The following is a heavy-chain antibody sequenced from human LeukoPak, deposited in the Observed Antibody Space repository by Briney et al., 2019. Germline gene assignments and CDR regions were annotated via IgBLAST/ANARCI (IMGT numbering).Heavy chain of an antibody. CDR3: AKGGAMIQLVDY. CDR2: MSRSSSNR. J-gene: IGHJ4*02. CDR1: GFTFSSYS. D-gene: IGHD3-22*01. V-gene: IGHV3-21*01. Sequence: PGGSLRLSCVASGFTFSSYSMTWVRQAPGKGLEWVSSMSRSSSNRYYGDSVKGRFTISRDNSKNTLYLQMNSLRAEDTAVYYCAKGGAMIQLVDYWGQGTLVTVSS.